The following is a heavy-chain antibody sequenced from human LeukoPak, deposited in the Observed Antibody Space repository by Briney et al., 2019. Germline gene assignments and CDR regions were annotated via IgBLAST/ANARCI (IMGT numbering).Heavy chain of an antibody. CDR3: AREVGTPQAFDI. J-gene: IGHJ3*02. CDR2: INSRSSAI. Sequence: GGSLRLSCAASRFAFSDYGVNWVRQAPGKGLEWVSYINSRSSAIYYADSVRGRFTISRDNAKNSLYLQMNSLKAEDTAIYYCAREVGTPQAFDIWGQGTMVTVS. V-gene: IGHV3-48*01. D-gene: IGHD1-26*01. CDR1: RFAFSDYG.